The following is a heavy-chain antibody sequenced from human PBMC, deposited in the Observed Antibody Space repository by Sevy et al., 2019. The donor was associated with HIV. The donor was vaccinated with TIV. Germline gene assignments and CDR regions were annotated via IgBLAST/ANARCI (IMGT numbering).Heavy chain of an antibody. D-gene: IGHD7-27*01. CDR3: ARAAWGLPYYYYMDV. Sequence: GWSLRLSCAASGFTFSSYWMHWVRQVPGKGLVWVSRINSDGSSTSYADSVKGRFTISRDNAKNTLYLQMNSLRAEDTAVYYCARAAWGLPYYYYMDVWGKGTTVTVSS. J-gene: IGHJ6*03. V-gene: IGHV3-74*01. CDR2: INSDGSST. CDR1: GFTFSSYW.